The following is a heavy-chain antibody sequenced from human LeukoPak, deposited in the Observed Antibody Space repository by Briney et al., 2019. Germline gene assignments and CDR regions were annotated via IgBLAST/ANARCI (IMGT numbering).Heavy chain of an antibody. J-gene: IGHJ2*01. CDR3: ARHPSYYYDSSGLGWYFDL. V-gene: IGHV4-38-2*01. Sequence: SETLSLTCAVSGYSISSGYYWGWIRQPPGKGLEWIGYIYYSGSTNYNPSLKSRVAISVDTSKNQFSLKLSSVTAADTAVYYCARHPSYYYDSSGLGWYFDLWGRGTLVTVSS. D-gene: IGHD3-22*01. CDR2: IYYSGST. CDR1: GYSISSGYY.